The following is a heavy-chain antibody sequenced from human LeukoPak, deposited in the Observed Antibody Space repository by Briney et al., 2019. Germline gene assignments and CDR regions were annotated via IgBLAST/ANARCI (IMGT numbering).Heavy chain of an antibody. D-gene: IGHD3-22*01. CDR2: ISSSSSYI. Sequence: GGSLRLSCAASGFTFSSYSMNWVRQAPGEGLEWVSSISSSSSYIYYADSVKGRFTISRDNAKNSLYLQMNSLRAEDTAVYYCARDGPSSGYPWWGQGTLVTVSS. J-gene: IGHJ4*02. CDR3: ARDGPSSGYPW. CDR1: GFTFSSYS. V-gene: IGHV3-21*01.